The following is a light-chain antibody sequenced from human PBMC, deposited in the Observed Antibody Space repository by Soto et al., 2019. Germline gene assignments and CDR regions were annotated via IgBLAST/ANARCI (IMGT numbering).Light chain of an antibody. V-gene: IGLV1-40*01. CDR2: ANS. CDR1: SPNIGAGYD. J-gene: IGLJ1*01. CDR3: QSYDSSLSGYV. Sequence: QSVLTQPPSVSGAPGRRVTISCTGSSPNIGAGYDVHWYQQLPGTAPKLLTYANSNRPSGVPDRFSGSKSGTSASLAITGLQAEDEADYYCQSYDSSLSGYVFGTGTKVTVL.